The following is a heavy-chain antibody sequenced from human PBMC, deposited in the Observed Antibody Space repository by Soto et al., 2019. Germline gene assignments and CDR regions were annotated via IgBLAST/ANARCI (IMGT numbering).Heavy chain of an antibody. CDR2: ISGSGGST. D-gene: IGHD6-13*01. Sequence: GGSLRLSCEASGFTFSSYAMSWVRQAPGKGLEWVSGISGSGGSTYYADSVKGRFTISRDNSKNTLYLQMNSLRAEDTALYYCAKRIAAAGTHYYFDYWGQGTLVTVSS. V-gene: IGHV3-23*01. J-gene: IGHJ4*02. CDR3: AKRIAAAGTHYYFDY. CDR1: GFTFSSYA.